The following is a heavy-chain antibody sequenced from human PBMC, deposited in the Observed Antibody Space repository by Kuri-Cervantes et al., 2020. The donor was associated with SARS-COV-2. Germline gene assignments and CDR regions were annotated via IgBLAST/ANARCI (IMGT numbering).Heavy chain of an antibody. CDR3: ARAISSWFDY. D-gene: IGHD6-13*01. CDR2: ISSSSSTI. CDR1: GFTFSNDW. V-gene: IGHV3-48*02. Sequence: GESLKISCADSGFTFSNDWMSWVRQAPGKGLEWVSYISSSSSTIYYAVSVKGRFTISRDNAKNSLYLQMNSLRDEDTAVYYCARAISSWFDYWGQGTLVTVSS. J-gene: IGHJ4*02.